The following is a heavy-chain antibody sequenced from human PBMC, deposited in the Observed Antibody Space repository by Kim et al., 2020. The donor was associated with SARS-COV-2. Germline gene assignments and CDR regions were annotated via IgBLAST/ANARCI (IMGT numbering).Heavy chain of an antibody. V-gene: IGHV1-18*01. J-gene: IGHJ3*02. Sequence: TNYAQKLKGRVTMTTDTSTSTAYMELRSLRSDDTAVYYCARGTWANAFDIWGQGTMVTVSS. CDR3: ARGTWANAFDI. CDR2: T.